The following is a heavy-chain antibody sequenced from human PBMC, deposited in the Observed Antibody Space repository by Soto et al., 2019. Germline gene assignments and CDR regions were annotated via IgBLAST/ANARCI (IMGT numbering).Heavy chain of an antibody. J-gene: IGHJ4*02. CDR1: GFTFSNYA. CDR3: TKNYYFDA. CDR2: INIVGGAT. Sequence: EVQLLESGGGLVQPGGSLRLSCVASGFTFSNYAMSWVRQAPAKAPEWVSSINIVGGATNYADSVRGRFAMSRDDSTNTVFLQMNSLGADDTAVYYCTKNYYFDAWGQVTLVSVSS. V-gene: IGHV3-23*01.